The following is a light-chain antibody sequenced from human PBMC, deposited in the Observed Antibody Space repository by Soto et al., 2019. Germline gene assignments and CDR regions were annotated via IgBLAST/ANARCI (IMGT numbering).Light chain of an antibody. J-gene: IGLJ2*01. Sequence: QAVVTQEPSLTVSPGGTGTLTCVSSTGAVTSGHYPYGFQQKPGQAPTTMIYATSNKASWTPARFSGSLIGGKAALTLSGVHPEEEAEYYCLLSGSYVHVLGGGTKLTVL. CDR1: TGAVTSGHY. V-gene: IGLV7-46*01. CDR3: LLSGSYVHV. CDR2: ATS.